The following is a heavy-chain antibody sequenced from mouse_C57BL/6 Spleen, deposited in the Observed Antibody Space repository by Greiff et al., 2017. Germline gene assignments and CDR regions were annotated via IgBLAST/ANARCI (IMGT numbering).Heavy chain of an antibody. CDR3: ARNSYSNLDY. CDR2: IWRGGST. Sequence: QVQLKESGPGLVQPSQSLSITCTVSGFSLTSYGVHWVRPSPGKGLEWLGVIWRGGSTDYNAAFISRLSISKDNSKSQVFFKMNSLQADDTAIYYCARNSYSNLDYWGQGTTLTVSS. V-gene: IGHV2-2*01. D-gene: IGHD2-5*01. CDR1: GFSLTSYG. J-gene: IGHJ2*01.